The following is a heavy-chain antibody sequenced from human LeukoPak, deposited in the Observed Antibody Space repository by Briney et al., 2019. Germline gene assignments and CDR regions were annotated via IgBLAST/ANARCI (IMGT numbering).Heavy chain of an antibody. D-gene: IGHD3-22*01. V-gene: IGHV3-11*04. J-gene: IGHJ4*02. CDR3: ARVGDSSGYLSDY. CDR2: ISSSGRTI. Sequence: GGSLRLSCAASGFTFSDYYMSWLRQAPGKGLEWVSYISSSGRTIYYADSVKGRFTISRDNAKNSLYLQMNSLSAEDMAVYYCARVGDSSGYLSDYWGQGTLVTVSS. CDR1: GFTFSDYY.